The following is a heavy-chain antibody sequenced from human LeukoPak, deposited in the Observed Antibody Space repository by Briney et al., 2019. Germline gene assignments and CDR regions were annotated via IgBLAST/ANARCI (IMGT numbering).Heavy chain of an antibody. J-gene: IGHJ6*02. CDR1: GFTFSSYA. Sequence: PGGSLRPSCAASGFTFSSYAMSWVRQAPGKGLEWVSAISGCGGSTYYADSVKGRFTISRDNSKNTLYLQMNSLRAEDTAVYYCAKAPQINYYYYGMDVWGQGTTVTVSS. V-gene: IGHV3-23*01. CDR2: ISGCGGST. CDR3: AKAPQINYYYYGMDV.